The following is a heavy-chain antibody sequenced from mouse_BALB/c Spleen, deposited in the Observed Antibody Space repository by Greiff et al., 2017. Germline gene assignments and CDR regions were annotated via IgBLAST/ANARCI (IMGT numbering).Heavy chain of an antibody. CDR2: IWTGGGT. Sequence: VKLVESGPGLVAPSQSLSITCTVSGFSLTSYDISWIRQPPGKGLEWLGVIWTGGGTNYNSAFMSRLSISKDNSKSQVFLKMNSLQTDDTAIYYCVYGYDGSGAMDYWGQGTSVTVSS. J-gene: IGHJ4*01. CDR1: GFSLTSYD. V-gene: IGHV2-9-2*01. CDR3: VYGYDGSGAMDY. D-gene: IGHD2-2*01.